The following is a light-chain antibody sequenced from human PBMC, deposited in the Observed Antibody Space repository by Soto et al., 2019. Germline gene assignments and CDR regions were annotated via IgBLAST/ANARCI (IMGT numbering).Light chain of an antibody. CDR2: GAS. Sequence: EIVMTQSPATLSVSAGERATLSCRASQSISDTLAWYQQKPGQAPRLPIYGASTRATGIPDRFSASGSGTEFALTISSLQSGDFAVYYCQQYNNWPLTFGGGTKVDI. CDR1: QSISDT. CDR3: QQYNNWPLT. J-gene: IGKJ4*01. V-gene: IGKV3-15*01.